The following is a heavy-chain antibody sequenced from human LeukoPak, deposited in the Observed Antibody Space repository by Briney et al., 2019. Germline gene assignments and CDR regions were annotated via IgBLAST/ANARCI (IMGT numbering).Heavy chain of an antibody. V-gene: IGHV4-59*08. CDR3: ARVYDSSGYYDY. Sequence: SETLSLTRTVSGGSISSYYWSWIRQPPGKGLEWIGYIYYSGSTNYNPSLKSRVTISVDTSKNQFSLKLSSVTAADTAVYYCARVYDSSGYYDYWGQGTLVTVSS. CDR1: GGSISSYY. CDR2: IYYSGST. D-gene: IGHD3-22*01. J-gene: IGHJ4*02.